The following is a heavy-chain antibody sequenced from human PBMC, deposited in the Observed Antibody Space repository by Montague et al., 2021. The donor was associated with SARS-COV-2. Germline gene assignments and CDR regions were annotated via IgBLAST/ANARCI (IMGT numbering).Heavy chain of an antibody. J-gene: IGHJ3*01. CDR1: GGSISSGSYN. Sequence: TLSLTCTVTGGSISSGSYNWSRIRQPAGMGLVWIGRIYTSGSTNSNPSLKSRVTISADTSKNQFSLKLSSVTAAATAVCYCARGNSGRVLVVPAAIYAFDFWGQGTMVTVSS. V-gene: IGHV4-61*02. D-gene: IGHD2-2*02. CDR3: ARGNSGRVLVVPAAIYAFDF. CDR2: IYTSGST.